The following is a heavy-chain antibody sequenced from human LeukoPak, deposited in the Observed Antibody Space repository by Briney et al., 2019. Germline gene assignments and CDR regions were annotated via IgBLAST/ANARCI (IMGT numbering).Heavy chain of an antibody. CDR2: INPNSGGT. J-gene: IGHJ5*02. CDR1: GYTFTGYY. D-gene: IGHD3-3*01. CDR3: TSQEGVLGSRFDP. V-gene: IGHV1-2*02. Sequence: ASVKVSCKASGYTFTGYYIHWVRQPPGQGLEWMGWINPNSGGTNYAQKFQGRASMTRDTSIRTTYMELSRLRSDDTAVYYCTSQEGVLGSRFDPWGQGTLVTVSS.